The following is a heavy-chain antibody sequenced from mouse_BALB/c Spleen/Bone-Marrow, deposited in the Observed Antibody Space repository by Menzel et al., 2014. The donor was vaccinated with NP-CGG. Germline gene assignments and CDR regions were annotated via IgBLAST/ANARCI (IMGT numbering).Heavy chain of an antibody. CDR1: GFSLSRYS. D-gene: IGHD2-1*01. J-gene: IGHJ3*01. V-gene: IGHV2-6-4*01. Sequence: VNVVESGPGLVAPSQSLSITCTVSGFSLSRYSVHWVRQPPGKGLEWLGMIWGGGSTDYNSALKSRLSISKDNSKSQVFLKMNSLQTDDTAMYYCARNGGNYGVFAYWGQGTLVTVSA. CDR2: IWGGGST. CDR3: ARNGGNYGVFAY.